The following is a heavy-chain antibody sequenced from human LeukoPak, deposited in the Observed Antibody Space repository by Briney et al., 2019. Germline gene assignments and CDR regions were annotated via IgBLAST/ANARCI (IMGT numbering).Heavy chain of an antibody. CDR2: IYPGDSDT. J-gene: IGHJ5*02. CDR1: GYSFTSYW. D-gene: IGHD2/OR15-2a*01. CDR3: ARRVTGNSSWSGMGIRYQNWFDP. V-gene: IGHV5-51*01. Sequence: GESLKISCKGSGYSFTSYWIGWVRQMPGKGLEWMGIIYPGDSDTRYSPSFQGQVTISADKSISTAYLQWSSLKASDTAMYYCARRVTGNSSWSGMGIRYQNWFDPWGQGTLVTVSS.